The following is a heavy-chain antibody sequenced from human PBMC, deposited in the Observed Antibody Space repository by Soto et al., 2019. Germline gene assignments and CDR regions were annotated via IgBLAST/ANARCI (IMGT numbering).Heavy chain of an antibody. CDR1: GYSFTSYW. CDR2: IYPGDSDT. J-gene: IGHJ6*03. CDR3: AREAREGSSYYYYYYMDV. V-gene: IGHV5-51*01. Sequence: GESLKISCKGSGYSFTSYWIGWVRQMPGKGLEWMGIIYPGDSDTRYSPSFQGQVTISADKSISTAYLQWSSLKASDTAMYYCAREAREGSSYYYYYYMDVWGKGTTVTVSS.